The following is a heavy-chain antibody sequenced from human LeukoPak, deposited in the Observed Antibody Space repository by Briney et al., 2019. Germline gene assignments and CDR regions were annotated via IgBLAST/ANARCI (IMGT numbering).Heavy chain of an antibody. CDR2: IYYSGST. D-gene: IGHD1-1*01. CDR3: ARGVQLAGPFGYFDY. V-gene: IGHV4-39*07. J-gene: IGHJ4*02. CDR1: GGSISSSSYY. Sequence: SETLSLTCTVSGGSISSSSYYWGWLRQPPGKGLEGFGSIYYSGSTYYNPSLKRRVTISVDTSKNQFSLKLSSVTAADTAVYYCARGVQLAGPFGYFDYWGQGTLVTVSS.